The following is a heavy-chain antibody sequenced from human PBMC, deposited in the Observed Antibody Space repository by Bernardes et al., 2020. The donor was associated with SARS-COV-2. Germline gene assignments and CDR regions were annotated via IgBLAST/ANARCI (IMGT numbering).Heavy chain of an antibody. CDR1: GFTFSDYW. D-gene: IGHD4-17*01. J-gene: IGHJ3*02. CDR3: ARATVTTGVDAFDI. Sequence: GGSLRLSCAASGFTFSDYWMTWVRQAPGKGLEWVANIKQDGTEKYYVDSMKGRLTISRDNAKNSLHLQMNSLRVEDTAVYYCARATVTTGVDAFDIWGQGTMVTVS. V-gene: IGHV3-7*04. CDR2: IKQDGTEK.